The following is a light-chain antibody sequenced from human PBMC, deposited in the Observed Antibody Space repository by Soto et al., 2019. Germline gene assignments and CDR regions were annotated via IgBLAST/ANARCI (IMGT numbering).Light chain of an antibody. V-gene: IGKV1-5*01. J-gene: IGKJ1*01. CDR2: DIS. Sequence: DIQMPQSPSTLSASVGDRVTITCRASQSISDWLAWYQQKPGKAPKLLIYDISNLEIGVPSRFSGSGSGTEFTLTISGLQPDDFATYYCQQYNSYSFGQGTKVDIK. CDR1: QSISDW. CDR3: QQYNSYS.